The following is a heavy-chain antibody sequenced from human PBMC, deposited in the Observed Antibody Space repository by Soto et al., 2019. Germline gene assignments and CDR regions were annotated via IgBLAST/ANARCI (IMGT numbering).Heavy chain of an antibody. Sequence: GGSLRLSCAASGVTFSSYGMHWVRQAPGKGLEWVAVISYDGSNKYYADSVKGRFTISRDNSKNTLYLQMNSLRAEDTAVYYCAKDLGYSYGAFDYWGQGTLVTVSS. CDR2: ISYDGSNK. J-gene: IGHJ4*02. V-gene: IGHV3-30*18. CDR3: AKDLGYSYGAFDY. D-gene: IGHD5-18*01. CDR1: GVTFSSYG.